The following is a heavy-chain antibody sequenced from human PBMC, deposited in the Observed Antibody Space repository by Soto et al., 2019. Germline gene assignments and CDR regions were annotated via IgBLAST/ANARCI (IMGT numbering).Heavy chain of an antibody. CDR3: ATYTGTYRDH. CDR1: ASRFISYS. V-gene: IGHV3-21*01. CDR2: ITSGTSVT. J-gene: IGHJ4*02. D-gene: IGHD1-26*01. Sequence: GWSLRLSCVVSASRFISYSMSWVRQAPGRGLEWVSSITSGTSVTFYGESVKGRFTISRDNAKNSLYLQMNTLRVEDTAVYYCATYTGTYRDHWGQGTLVTVYS.